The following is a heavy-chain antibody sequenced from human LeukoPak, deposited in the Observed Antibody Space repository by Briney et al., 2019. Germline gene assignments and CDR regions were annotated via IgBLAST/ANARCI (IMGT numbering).Heavy chain of an antibody. CDR1: GFTVTSNY. Sequence: PGGSLRLSCAASGFTVTSNYMSSVRQAPGKGLEWVSVIYSGGSTFYADSVKGRFTISRDNSKNTLYLQMNSLRAEDTAVYYYARRGEPIDYWGQGTLVTVSS. V-gene: IGHV3-66*02. CDR3: ARRGEPIDY. CDR2: IYSGGST. D-gene: IGHD3-16*01. J-gene: IGHJ4*02.